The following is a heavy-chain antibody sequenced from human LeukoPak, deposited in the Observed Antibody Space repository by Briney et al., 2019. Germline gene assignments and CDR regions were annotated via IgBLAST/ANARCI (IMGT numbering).Heavy chain of an antibody. CDR2: IYPGDSDT. CDR1: GYSFTSYW. V-gene: IGHV5-51*01. Sequence: GESLKISCKGSGYSFTSYWIGWVRQMPGKGLEWMGIIYPGDSDTRYSPSFQGQVTIPADKSISTAYLQWSSLKASDTAMYYCARSRVQWLVRGPHRYYYMDVWGKGTTVTVSS. D-gene: IGHD6-19*01. CDR3: ARSRVQWLVRGPHRYYYMDV. J-gene: IGHJ6*03.